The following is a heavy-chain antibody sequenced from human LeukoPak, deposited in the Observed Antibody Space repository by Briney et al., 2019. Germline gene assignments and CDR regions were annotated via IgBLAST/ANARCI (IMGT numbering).Heavy chain of an antibody. CDR2: INHSGST. CDR1: GGSFSGYY. V-gene: IGHV4-34*01. Sequence: SSETLSLTCAVYGGSFSGYYWSWIRQPPGKGLEWIGEINHSGSTNYNPSLKSRVTISVDTSKNQFSLKLSSVTAADTAVYYCARAGYYDSSGGWFDPWGQGTLVTVSS. CDR3: ARAGYYDSSGGWFDP. J-gene: IGHJ5*02. D-gene: IGHD3-22*01.